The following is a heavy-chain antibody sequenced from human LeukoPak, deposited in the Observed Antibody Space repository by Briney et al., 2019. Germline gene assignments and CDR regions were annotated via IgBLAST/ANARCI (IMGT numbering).Heavy chain of an antibody. CDR2: IKSKTYGGTI. J-gene: IGHJ4*02. D-gene: IGHD3-10*01. CDR3: ARAHYGSGNSVSLYYFDY. V-gene: IGHV3-49*03. CDR1: GFTFGDYG. Sequence: HPGGSLRLSCTTSGFTFGDYGMSWIRQAPGKGLEWVSFIKSKTYGGTIEYAASVQGRFTISRDDSESIAYLQMNSLKTEDTAVYYCARAHYGSGNSVSLYYFDYWGQGTLVTVSS.